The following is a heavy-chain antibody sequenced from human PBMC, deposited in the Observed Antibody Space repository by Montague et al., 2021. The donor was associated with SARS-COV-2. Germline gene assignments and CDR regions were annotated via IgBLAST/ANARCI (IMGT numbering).Heavy chain of an antibody. D-gene: IGHD4/OR15-4a*01. V-gene: IGHV4-38-2*01. J-gene: IGHJ4*02. CDR3: ARVISAVAGANYYFDY. Sequence: SETLSLTCSVSGFSISSGFHCACFRQYPARGPVWIGAVYHSGYTHYNTSLIGRVTVSIDTTKNQLSPNLDSATASATAVYYCARVISAVAGANYYFDYWGQGTLVTVSS. CDR2: VYHSGYT. CDR1: GFSISSGFH.